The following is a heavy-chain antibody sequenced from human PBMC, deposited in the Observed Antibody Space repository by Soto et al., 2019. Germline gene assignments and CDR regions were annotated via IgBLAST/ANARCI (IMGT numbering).Heavy chain of an antibody. V-gene: IGHV3-74*01. CDR3: ATAEFDH. Sequence: GGSLRLSCAASGFTFGNHWMHWVRQAPGKGLEWVSRVISDGNTIDYADSVKGRFTVSRDNAKSTLYLQMNSLRAEDTAVYYCATAEFDHWGPGTLVTVSS. CDR2: VISDGNTI. CDR1: GFTFGNHW. J-gene: IGHJ5*02.